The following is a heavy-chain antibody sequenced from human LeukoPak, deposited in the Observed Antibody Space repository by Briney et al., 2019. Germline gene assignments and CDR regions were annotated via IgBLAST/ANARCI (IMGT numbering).Heavy chain of an antibody. CDR3: ARVAYCAGDCHHMDS. J-gene: IGHJ4*02. CDR2: ISGSGGST. Sequence: GGSLRLSCAASGFTFSSYGMSWVRQAPGKGLEWVSAISGSGGSTYYADSVKGRFTISRDNAKNSLYPQMNSLRAEDTAVYYCARVAYCAGDCHHMDSWGQGTLVTVSS. CDR1: GFTFSSYG. D-gene: IGHD2-21*02. V-gene: IGHV3-23*01.